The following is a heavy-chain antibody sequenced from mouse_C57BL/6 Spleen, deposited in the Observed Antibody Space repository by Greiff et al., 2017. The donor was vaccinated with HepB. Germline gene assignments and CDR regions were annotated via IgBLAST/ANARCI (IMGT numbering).Heavy chain of an antibody. Sequence: QVQLQQSGPELVKPGASVKISCKASGYAFSSSWMNWVKQRPGKGLEWIGRIYPGDGDTNYNGKFKGKATLTADKSSSTAYMQLSSLTSEDSAVYFCARDIYYDYDGGYYYAMDYWGQGTSVTVSS. V-gene: IGHV1-82*01. CDR1: GYAFSSSW. CDR3: ARDIYYDYDGGYYYAMDY. D-gene: IGHD2-4*01. CDR2: IYPGDGDT. J-gene: IGHJ4*01.